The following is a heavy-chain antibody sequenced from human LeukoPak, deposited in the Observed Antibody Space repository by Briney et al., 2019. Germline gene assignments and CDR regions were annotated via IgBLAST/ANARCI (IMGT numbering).Heavy chain of an antibody. D-gene: IGHD1-26*01. V-gene: IGHV3-21*01. Sequence: GGSLRLSCAASGFTFSSYSMNWVRQAPGKGLEWVSSISSSSSYIYYADSVKGRFTISRDNAKNSLYLQMNSLRAEDTAVYYCARDLIYSGSYYFRRENWFDPWGQGTLVTVSS. CDR2: ISSSSSYI. J-gene: IGHJ5*02. CDR3: ARDLIYSGSYYFRRENWFDP. CDR1: GFTFSSYS.